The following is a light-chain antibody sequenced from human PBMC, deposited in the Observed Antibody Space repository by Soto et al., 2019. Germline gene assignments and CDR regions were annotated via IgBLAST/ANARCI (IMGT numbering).Light chain of an antibody. CDR1: KNISSW. J-gene: IGKJ5*01. CDR3: QQANSFPLT. V-gene: IGKV1-12*01. CDR2: DAS. Sequence: QVSQWSSALSASVGDRVTITCGPSKNISSWLAWYQQKPGKAPKLLIYDASSLESGVPSRCSGSGCGTDFTITISSLQHEDFATYYCQQANSFPLTFGQGTRLEIK.